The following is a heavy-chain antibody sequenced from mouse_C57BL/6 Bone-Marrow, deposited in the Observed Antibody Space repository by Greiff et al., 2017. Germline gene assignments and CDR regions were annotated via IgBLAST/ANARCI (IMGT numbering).Heavy chain of an antibody. CDR3: ARSNLLWSLYYLDY. J-gene: IGHJ2*01. Sequence: QVTLKVSGPGILQSSQTLSLTCSFSGFSLSTSGMGVSWIRQPSGKGLEWLAHIYWDDDKRYNPSLKSRLTISKDTSRNQVFLKVTSVHTADTATYYCARSNLLWSLYYLDYWGQGTTLTVSS. CDR1: GFSLSTSGMG. V-gene: IGHV8-12*01. CDR2: IYWDDDK. D-gene: IGHD2-1*01.